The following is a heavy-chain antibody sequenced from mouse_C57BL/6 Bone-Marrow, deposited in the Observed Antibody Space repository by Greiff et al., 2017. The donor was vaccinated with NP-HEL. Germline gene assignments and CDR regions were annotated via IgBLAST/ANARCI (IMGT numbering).Heavy chain of an antibody. Sequence: EVKLMESGGDLVKPGGSLKLSCAASGFTFSSYGMSWVRQTPDKRLEWVATISRGGSYTYYPDSVKGRFTISRDNAKNTLYLQMSSLKTEDTAMYYCASPYDYDVAWFAYWGQGTLVTVSA. CDR3: ASPYDYDVAWFAY. J-gene: IGHJ3*01. V-gene: IGHV5-6*01. CDR2: ISRGGSYT. CDR1: GFTFSSYG. D-gene: IGHD2-4*01.